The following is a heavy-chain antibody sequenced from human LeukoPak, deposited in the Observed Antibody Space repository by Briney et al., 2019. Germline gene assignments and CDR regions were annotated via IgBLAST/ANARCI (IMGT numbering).Heavy chain of an antibody. D-gene: IGHD4-11*01. CDR1: GGSISSYY. CDR2: IYYSGST. Sequence: SETLSLTCTVSGGSISSYYWSWIRQPPGKGLEWIGYIYYSGSTNYNPSLKSRVTISVDTSKNQFSLKLSSVTAADTAVYCCARGRLHLQKYYYYMDVWGKGTTVTVSS. J-gene: IGHJ6*03. CDR3: ARGRLHLQKYYYYMDV. V-gene: IGHV4-59*01.